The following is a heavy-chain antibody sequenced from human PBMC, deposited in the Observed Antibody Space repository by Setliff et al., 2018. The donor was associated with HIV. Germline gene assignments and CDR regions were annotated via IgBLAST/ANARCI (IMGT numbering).Heavy chain of an antibody. V-gene: IGHV3-33*06. Sequence: GESLKISCAASGFTFSTYGLYWVRQAPGKGLEWVSVIWYDGSNKYYEDSGQGRFTISRDNSKNTLYLQMNSLRAEDTAVYHCAKDRNPWDSSYYLDVWGKGTTVTVSS. D-gene: IGHD1-26*01. CDR3: AKDRNPWDSSYYLDV. CDR1: GFTFSTYG. CDR2: IWYDGSNK. J-gene: IGHJ6*03.